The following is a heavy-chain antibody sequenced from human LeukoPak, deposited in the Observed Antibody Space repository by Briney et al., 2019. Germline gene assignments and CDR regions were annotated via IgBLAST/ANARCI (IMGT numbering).Heavy chain of an antibody. V-gene: IGHV4-39*02. Sequence: SETLSLTCTVSGGSISSSSYYWGWIRQPPGKGLEWIGSIYYSGSTYYSPSLKSRVTISVDTSKNQFSLKLSSVTAADTAVYYCVRDRELGFWGQGTLVTVSS. D-gene: IGHD1-1*01. CDR3: VRDRELGF. CDR1: GGSISSSSYY. J-gene: IGHJ4*02. CDR2: IYYSGST.